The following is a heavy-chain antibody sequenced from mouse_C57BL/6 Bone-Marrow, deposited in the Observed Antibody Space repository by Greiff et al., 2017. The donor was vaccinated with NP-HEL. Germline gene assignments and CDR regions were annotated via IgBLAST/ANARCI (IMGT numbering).Heavy chain of an antibody. J-gene: IGHJ1*03. CDR2: LDPSDSYT. D-gene: IGHD1-1*01. Sequence: QVQLQQPGAELVMPGASVKLSCKASGYTFTSYWMHWVKQRPGQGLEWIGELDPSDSYTNYNQKFKGQSTLTVAKSSSTAYMQLSSLTSEDSAVYYGAREFMTTVVRDYWYCDVWGTGTTVTVSA. CDR3: AREFMTTVVRDYWYCDV. CDR1: GYTFTSYW. V-gene: IGHV1-69*01.